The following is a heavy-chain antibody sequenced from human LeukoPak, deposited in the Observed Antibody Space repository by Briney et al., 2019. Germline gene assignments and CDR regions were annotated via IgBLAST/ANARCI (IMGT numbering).Heavy chain of an antibody. CDR2: IRYDGSNK. D-gene: IGHD4-23*01. Sequence: PGGSLRLSCTASGFTFSSYGMHWVRQAPGKGLEWVAFIRYDGSNKYYADSVKGRFTISRDNSKNTLYLQMNSLRAEDTAVYYCAKDKSVGNGGLNYWGQGTLVTVSS. CDR3: AKDKSVGNGGLNY. V-gene: IGHV3-30*02. CDR1: GFTFSSYG. J-gene: IGHJ4*02.